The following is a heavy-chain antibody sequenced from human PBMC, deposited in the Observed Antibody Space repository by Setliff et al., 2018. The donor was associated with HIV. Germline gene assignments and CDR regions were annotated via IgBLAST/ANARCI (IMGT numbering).Heavy chain of an antibody. J-gene: IGHJ3*02. CDR1: GDTFTHYT. D-gene: IGHD2-15*01. Sequence: ASVKVSCKATGDTFTHYTLHWVRQAPGQRLEWMGWINPGNGNTKYSQSFQDRLTMSGDTSATTAYMELSSLRSEDTAVYYCARDAPTRSVREKGLDMWGQGTLVTVSS. V-gene: IGHV1-3*01. CDR2: INPGNGNT. CDR3: ARDAPTRSVREKGLDM.